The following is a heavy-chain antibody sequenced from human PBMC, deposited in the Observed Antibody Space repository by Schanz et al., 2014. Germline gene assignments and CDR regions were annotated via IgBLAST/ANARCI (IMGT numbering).Heavy chain of an antibody. CDR3: PTAEYDILISSYTRPEA. CDR2: ISFYTVNT. Sequence: KASGYTFTTYAMSWVRQAPGQGLEWVGWISFYTVNTKYGQKVQGRFTMTADTSRKSVYMEMRSLRADDSAVSYCPTAEYDILISSYTRPEAWASGSLVDYSS. J-gene: IGHJ5*02. V-gene: IGHV1-18*01. D-gene: IGHD3-9*01. CDR1: GYTFTTYA.